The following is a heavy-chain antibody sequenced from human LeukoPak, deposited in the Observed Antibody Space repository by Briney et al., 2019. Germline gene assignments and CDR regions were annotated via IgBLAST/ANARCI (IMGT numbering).Heavy chain of an antibody. V-gene: IGHV1-18*01. CDR3: ARVRVWGSYRPRYFDY. CDR1: GYTFTSYG. D-gene: IGHD3-16*02. Sequence: GASVKVSCKASGYTFTSYGISWVRQASGQGLEWMGWISAYNGNTNYAQKLQGRVTMTTDTSTSTAYMELRSLRSDDTAVYYCARVRVWGSYRPRYFDYWGQGTLVTVSS. CDR2: ISAYNGNT. J-gene: IGHJ4*02.